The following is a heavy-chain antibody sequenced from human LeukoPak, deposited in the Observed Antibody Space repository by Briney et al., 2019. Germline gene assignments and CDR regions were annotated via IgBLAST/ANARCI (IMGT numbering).Heavy chain of an antibody. V-gene: IGHV3-30*04. CDR3: AKDGPPPYYDILTGLAHYYYGMDV. D-gene: IGHD3-9*01. Sequence: PGGSLRLSCAASGFTFSSYAMHWVRQAPGKGLEWVAVISYDGSNKYYADSVKGRFTISRDNSKNTLYLQMNSLRAEDTAVYYCAKDGPPPYYDILTGLAHYYYGMDVWGQGTTVTVSS. CDR2: ISYDGSNK. CDR1: GFTFSSYA. J-gene: IGHJ6*02.